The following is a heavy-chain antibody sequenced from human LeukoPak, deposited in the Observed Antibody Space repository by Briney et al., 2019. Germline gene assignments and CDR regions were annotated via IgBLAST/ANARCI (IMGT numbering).Heavy chain of an antibody. CDR1: GFTFDDYT. CDR3: AKDIRPSDHYYMDV. Sequence: PGGSLRLSCAASGFTFDDYTMHWVRQAPGKGLEWVSLISWDGGSTYYADSVKGRFTISRDNSKNSLYLQMNSLRTEDTALYYCAKDIRPSDHYYMDVWGKGTTVTVSS. J-gene: IGHJ6*03. D-gene: IGHD1-1*01. CDR2: ISWDGGST. V-gene: IGHV3-43*01.